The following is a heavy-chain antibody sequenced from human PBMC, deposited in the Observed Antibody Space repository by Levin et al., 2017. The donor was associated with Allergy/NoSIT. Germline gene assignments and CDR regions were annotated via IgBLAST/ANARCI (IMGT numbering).Heavy chain of an antibody. Sequence: GGSLRLSCKASGYTFTGYYMHWVRQAPGQGLEWMGWINPNSGGTNYAQKFQGRVTMTRDTSISTAYMELSRLRSDDTAVYYCARGGIVGATLPEYWYFDLWGRGTLVTVSS. CDR1: GYTFTGYY. J-gene: IGHJ2*01. D-gene: IGHD1-26*01. CDR3: ARGGIVGATLPEYWYFDL. CDR2: INPNSGGT. V-gene: IGHV1-2*02.